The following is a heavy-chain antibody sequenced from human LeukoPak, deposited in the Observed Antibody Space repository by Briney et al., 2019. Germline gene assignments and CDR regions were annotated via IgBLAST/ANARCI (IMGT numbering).Heavy chain of an antibody. CDR3: ARGYSSSWYVNY. V-gene: IGHV4-34*01. J-gene: IGHJ4*02. D-gene: IGHD6-13*01. Sequence: SETLSLTCAVYGGSFSGYFWSWIRQPPGKGLEWIGEINHSGSTNYNPSLKSRVTISVDTSKNQFSLKLSSVTAADTAVYYCARGYSSSWYVNYWGQGTLVTASS. CDR1: GGSFSGYF. CDR2: INHSGST.